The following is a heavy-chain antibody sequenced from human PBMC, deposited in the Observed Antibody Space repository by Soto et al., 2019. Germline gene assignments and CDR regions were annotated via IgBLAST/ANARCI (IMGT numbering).Heavy chain of an antibody. CDR1: GFTFSSYW. CDR2: INSGGSSI. Sequence: EVQLVESGGGLVQPGGSLRLSCAASGFTFSSYWMHWVRQAAGKGLVWVSRINSGGSSIRYADSVKSRFTISRDNAKNTLYLKLNSRRDEDTAVYYCARGVRIADDYYYGMDVWGPGTTVTVSS. J-gene: IGHJ6*02. D-gene: IGHD6-13*01. V-gene: IGHV3-74*01. CDR3: ARGVRIADDYYYGMDV.